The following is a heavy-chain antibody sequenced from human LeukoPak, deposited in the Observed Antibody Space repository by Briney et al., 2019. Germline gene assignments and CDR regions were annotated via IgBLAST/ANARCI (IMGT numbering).Heavy chain of an antibody. CDR2: ISYDGSNK. CDR1: GFTFSSYA. Sequence: GGSLRLSCAASGFTFSSYAMHWVRQAPGKGLEWVAVISYDGSNKYYADSVKGRFTISRDNSKNTLYLQMNSLRAEDTAVYYCARGVTEHLMDAFDIWGQGTMVTVSS. V-gene: IGHV3-30*04. CDR3: ARGVTEHLMDAFDI. J-gene: IGHJ3*02. D-gene: IGHD2-21*02.